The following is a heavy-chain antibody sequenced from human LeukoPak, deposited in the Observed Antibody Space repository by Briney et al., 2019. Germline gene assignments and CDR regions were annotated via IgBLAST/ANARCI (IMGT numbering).Heavy chain of an antibody. V-gene: IGHV1-69*04. J-gene: IGHJ4*02. CDR2: INPILGIA. D-gene: IGHD2-2*01. Sequence: VAAVRVSFMDSGGTFSIYAISWVRQAPGEGGGGVGRINPILGIANYAQKFQASVTITADKSTSTSYMELSSLRSEDTAVYYCARARYCSSTSCYSFDYWGQGNVVPVSS. CDR3: ARARYCSSTSCYSFDY. CDR1: GGTFSIYA.